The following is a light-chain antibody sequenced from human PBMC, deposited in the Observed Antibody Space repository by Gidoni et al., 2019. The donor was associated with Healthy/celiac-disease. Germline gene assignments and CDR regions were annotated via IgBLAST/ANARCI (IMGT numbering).Light chain of an antibody. J-gene: IGKJ3*01. V-gene: IGKV4-1*01. CDR3: QQYYSTAIT. CDR1: PSVLYSSNNKNY. CDR2: WSS. Sequence: DIVMTQSTYSLDVSLGERATINCKSSPSVLYSSNNKNYLAWYQQKPGQPPKLLIYWSSTRESVLPDRFSGSGSGTDFTLTISSLQAEDVAVYYCQQYYSTAITLGPGTKVEIK.